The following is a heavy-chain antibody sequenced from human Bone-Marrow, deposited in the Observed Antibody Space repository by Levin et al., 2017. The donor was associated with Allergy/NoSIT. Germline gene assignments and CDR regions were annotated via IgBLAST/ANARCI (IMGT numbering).Heavy chain of an antibody. CDR1: GFTFGSYG. CDR3: AREYADYYFDY. CDR2: MWYDGSHE. V-gene: IGHV3-33*01. D-gene: IGHD4-17*01. Sequence: GESLKISCGASGFTFGSYGMHWVRQAPGKGLEWVAGMWYDGSHENYGDSVKGRFAISRDKPKNTLYLQMNSLRVEDTAKYFCAREYADYYFDYWGQGILVTVSS. J-gene: IGHJ4*02.